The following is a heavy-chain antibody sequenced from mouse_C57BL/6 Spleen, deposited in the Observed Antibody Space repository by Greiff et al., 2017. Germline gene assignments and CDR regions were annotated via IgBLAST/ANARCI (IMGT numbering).Heavy chain of an antibody. CDR2: SRNKANDYTT. D-gene: IGHD1-1*02. Sequence: EVMLVESGGGLVQSGRSLRLSCATSGFTFSDFYMEWVRQAPGKGLEWIAASRNKANDYTTEYSASVKGRFIVSRDTSQSILYLQMNALRAEDTAIYYCARDDYGYFDYWGQGTTLTVSS. CDR1: GFTFSDFY. V-gene: IGHV7-1*01. CDR3: ARDDYGYFDY. J-gene: IGHJ2*01.